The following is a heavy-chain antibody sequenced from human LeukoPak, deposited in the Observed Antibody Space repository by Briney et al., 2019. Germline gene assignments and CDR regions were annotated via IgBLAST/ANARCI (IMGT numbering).Heavy chain of an antibody. J-gene: IGHJ5*02. CDR1: GGSISSYY. CDR2: IYYSGST. V-gene: IGHV4-59*01. D-gene: IGHD1-26*01. CDR3: ARGRGGSYNWFDP. Sequence: SETLSLTCTVSGGSISSYYWSWIRQPPGKGLEWIGYIYYSGSTNYNPSLKSRVTISVDTSKNQFSLKLSSVTAADTAVYYCARGRGGSYNWFDPWGQGTLVTVSS.